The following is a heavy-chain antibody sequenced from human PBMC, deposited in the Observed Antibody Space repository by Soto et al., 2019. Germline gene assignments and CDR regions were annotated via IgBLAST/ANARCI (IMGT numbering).Heavy chain of an antibody. Sequence: PGGSLRLSCAASGFTFSSYAMSWVRQAPGKGLEWVSAISGSGGSTYYADSVKGRFTISRDNSKNTLYLQMNSLRAEDTAVYYCAKEGPFYYDSSGYYFGYWGQGTLVTVSS. CDR1: GFTFSSYA. CDR3: AKEGPFYYDSSGYYFGY. D-gene: IGHD3-22*01. V-gene: IGHV3-23*01. CDR2: ISGSGGST. J-gene: IGHJ4*02.